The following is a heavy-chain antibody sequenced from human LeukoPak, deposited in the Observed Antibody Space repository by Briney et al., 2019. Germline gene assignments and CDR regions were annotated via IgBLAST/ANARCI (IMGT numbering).Heavy chain of an antibody. CDR1: GYSISSGYY. CDR2: IYHSGST. J-gene: IGHJ5*02. CDR3: ARGGNTVTKGQFDP. D-gene: IGHD4-17*01. V-gene: IGHV4-38-2*02. Sequence: PSETLSLTCTVSGYSISSGYYWGWIRQPPGKGLEWIGSIYHSGSTYYNPSLKSRVTISVDTSKNQFSLKLSSVTAADTAVYYCARGGNTVTKGQFDPWGQGTLVTVSS.